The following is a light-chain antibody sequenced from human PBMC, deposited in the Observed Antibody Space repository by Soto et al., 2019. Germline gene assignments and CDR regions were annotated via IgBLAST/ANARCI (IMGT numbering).Light chain of an antibody. J-gene: IGKJ4*01. V-gene: IGKV1-12*01. CDR3: KQSSAFPLT. Sequence: DIQMTQSPSSVSASVGDRVTITCRASQGINNWLAWYQQKPGEAPELLIYAVSYLQSGVPSRFSGSGSGTDFTLTISSLQPEDFATYFCKQSSAFPLTFGGGTKVDIK. CDR2: AVS. CDR1: QGINNW.